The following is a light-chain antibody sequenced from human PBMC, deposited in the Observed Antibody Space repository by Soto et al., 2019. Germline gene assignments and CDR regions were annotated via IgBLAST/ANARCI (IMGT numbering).Light chain of an antibody. Sequence: SVLTQPASVSGSPGQSITISCTGTCSDVGGYNYVSWYQQHPGKAPKLMIYDVSNRPSGVSNRFSGSKSGNTASLTISGLQAEDEADYYCSSYTSSSTLFGGGTQLTVL. CDR3: SSYTSSSTL. CDR2: DVS. CDR1: CSDVGGYNY. J-gene: IGLJ2*01. V-gene: IGLV2-14*01.